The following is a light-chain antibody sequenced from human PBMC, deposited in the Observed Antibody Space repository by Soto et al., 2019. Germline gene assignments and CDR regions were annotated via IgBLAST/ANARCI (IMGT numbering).Light chain of an antibody. CDR1: SSDVGGYNY. Sequence: QSALTQPASVSGAPGQAITISCTGTSSDVGGYNYVYWYQQHPGKAPKLMMCEVSTRPSGVSNRFSGSKSGNTASLTSSGLQSEDEADYYCISYRSSSTLVVFASGSALAV. V-gene: IGLV2-14*01. CDR2: EVS. CDR3: ISYRSSSTLVV. J-gene: IGLJ2*01.